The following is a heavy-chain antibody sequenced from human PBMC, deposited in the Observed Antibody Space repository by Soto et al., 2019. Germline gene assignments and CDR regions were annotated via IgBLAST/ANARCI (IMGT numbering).Heavy chain of an antibody. CDR2: IYHSGST. V-gene: IGHV4-59*12. Sequence: SETLSLSCTVSGDSISSYYWSWIRQPPGKGLEWIGYIYHSGSTYYNPSLKSRVTISVDRSKNQFSLKLSSVTAADTAMYYCARVPGPSGQGTLVTVSS. CDR3: ARVPGP. CDR1: GDSISSYY. J-gene: IGHJ5*02.